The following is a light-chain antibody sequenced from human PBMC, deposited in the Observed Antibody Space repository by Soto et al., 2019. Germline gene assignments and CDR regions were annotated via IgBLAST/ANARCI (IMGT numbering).Light chain of an antibody. CDR1: QSVSSY. CDR2: DAS. V-gene: IGKV3-11*01. CDR3: QQRSNGS. Sequence: EIVLTQSPATLSLSPGERATLSCRASQSVSSYLAWYQQKPGQAPRRLIYDASNRATGIPARFSGSGSGTDFTLTISSLEPEDFAVYYCQQRSNGSFGPGTKVDIK. J-gene: IGKJ3*01.